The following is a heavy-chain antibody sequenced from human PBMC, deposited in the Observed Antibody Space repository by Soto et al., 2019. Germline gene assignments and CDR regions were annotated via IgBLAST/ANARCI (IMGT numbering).Heavy chain of an antibody. CDR3: ARDRSSSPLNG. J-gene: IGHJ4*02. CDR1: GXTFSSYS. D-gene: IGHD2-8*01. V-gene: IGHV3-30-3*01. CDR2: ISYDGSNK. Sequence: GSLRLSCAASGXTFSSYSMHWVRQAPGKGLEWVAVISYDGSNKYYADSVKGLFTISIENSKNTLYLKMNSLRSEDTAVYYCARDRSSSPLNGWGQGTLGTVSS.